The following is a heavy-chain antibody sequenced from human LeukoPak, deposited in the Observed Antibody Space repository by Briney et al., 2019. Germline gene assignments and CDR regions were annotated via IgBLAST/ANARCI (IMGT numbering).Heavy chain of an antibody. CDR1: GFTFSSYW. V-gene: IGHV3-74*01. D-gene: IGHD2/OR15-2a*01. CDR3: VSFYETY. CDR2: INSDGSWT. Sequence: GGSLRLSCAASGFTFSSYWMNWARQAPGKGLVWVSHINSDGSWTSYADSVKGRFTISKDNAKNTVYLQMNSLRAEDTAVYYCVSFYETYWGRGTLVTVSS. J-gene: IGHJ4*02.